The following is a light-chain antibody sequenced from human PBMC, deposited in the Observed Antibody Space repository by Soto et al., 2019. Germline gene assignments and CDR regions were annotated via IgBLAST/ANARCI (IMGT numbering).Light chain of an antibody. J-gene: IGKJ1*01. V-gene: IGKV1-5*01. CDR3: QQYSSYSAWT. CDR1: QSINKC. CDR2: DAS. Sequence: DITMNQSPSTLSASLGDRVTIPCRASQSINKCLAWHQQKPGKAPKLLIYDASSLQSGVPPRFSGSGSGTEFTLTIRSLQPDDIAPYYCQQYSSYSAWTFGEGTKVDIK.